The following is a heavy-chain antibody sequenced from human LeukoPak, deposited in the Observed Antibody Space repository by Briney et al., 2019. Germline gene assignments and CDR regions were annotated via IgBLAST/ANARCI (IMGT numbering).Heavy chain of an antibody. J-gene: IGHJ6*02. V-gene: IGHV3-11*01. D-gene: IGHD4-17*01. Sequence: GGSLRLSCAASGFTFSDYYMSWLRQAAGKGMEWVSYISSSGSTIYYADSVKGRFTIASVNAKNSLHLQINSLRAEDTAVYYCASPGIYGDYEYGMDVWGQGATFTVSS. CDR2: ISSSGSTI. CDR1: GFTFSDYY. CDR3: ASPGIYGDYEYGMDV.